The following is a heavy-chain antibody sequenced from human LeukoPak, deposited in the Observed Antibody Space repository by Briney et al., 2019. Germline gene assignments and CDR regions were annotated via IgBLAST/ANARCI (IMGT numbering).Heavy chain of an antibody. J-gene: IGHJ4*02. CDR1: GLTFRNVW. D-gene: IGHD3-16*01. CDR2: IKSNADGGTT. V-gene: IGHV3-15*01. Sequence: GGSLRLPCAASGLTFRNVWMSWVRQGPGKGLEWVGRIKSNADGGTTDYAAPVKGRFSISRDDSNSTLFLLLNSLRTEDTAVYYCTTGGGGTYSSDYWGQGILVTVSS. CDR3: TTGGGGTYSSDY.